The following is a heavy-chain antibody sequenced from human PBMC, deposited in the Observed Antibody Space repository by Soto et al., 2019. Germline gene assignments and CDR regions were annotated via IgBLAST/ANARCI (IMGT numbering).Heavy chain of an antibody. CDR1: GYTFSGYA. CDR2: TSPYNGNT. Sequence: QVQLVQSGAEVKKPGASVKVSCKASGYTFSGYAMGWVRQAPGQGLEWMEWTSPYNGNTDYAQKFQGRVTMTTDTSTSTAYMELRSLTSDDTAVYYCARPFGDYGDYAWSLRYWGQGTLVTVSS. J-gene: IGHJ4*02. D-gene: IGHD4-17*01. CDR3: ARPFGDYGDYAWSLRY. V-gene: IGHV1-18*01.